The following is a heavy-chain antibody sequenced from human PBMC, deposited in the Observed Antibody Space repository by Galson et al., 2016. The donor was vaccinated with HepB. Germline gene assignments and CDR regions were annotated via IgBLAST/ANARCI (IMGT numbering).Heavy chain of an antibody. V-gene: IGHV3-33*01. J-gene: IGHJ3*02. CDR1: GLPFTRHG. Sequence: SLRLSCAASGLPFTRHGLHWVRQAPGKGLEWVAVIWYDGNSRYYAESVKGRFTISRDNSKNTLYLQMNSLRAEDTAVYYCASTFYYATSGYPGNDAFDIWGQGTMVAVSS. D-gene: IGHD3-22*01. CDR2: IWYDGNSR. CDR3: ASTFYYATSGYPGNDAFDI.